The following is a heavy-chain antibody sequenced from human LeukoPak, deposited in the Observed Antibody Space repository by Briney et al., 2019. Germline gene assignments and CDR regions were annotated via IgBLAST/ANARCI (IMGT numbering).Heavy chain of an antibody. V-gene: IGHV3-23*01. CDR3: AKDYYDSSGYYPIDY. CDR2: ISGSGGST. J-gene: IGHJ4*02. Sequence: PGGSLRLSCAASGFTFSSYAMSWVRQAPGKGLEWVSAISGSGGSTYYADSVKGRFTTSRDNSKNTLYLQMNSLRAEDTAVYYCAKDYYDSSGYYPIDYWGQGTLVTVSS. CDR1: GFTFSSYA. D-gene: IGHD3-22*01.